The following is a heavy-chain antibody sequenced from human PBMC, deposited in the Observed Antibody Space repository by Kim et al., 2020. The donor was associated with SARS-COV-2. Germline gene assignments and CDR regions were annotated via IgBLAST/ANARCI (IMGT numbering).Heavy chain of an antibody. CDR1: GGSFSGYY. CDR3: ARGSQLDYDFWSGGTRGYYFDY. Sequence: SETLSLTCAVYGGSFSGYYWSWIRQPPGKGLEWIGEINHSGSTNYNPSLKSRVTISVDTSKNQFSLKLSSVTAADTAVYYCARGSQLDYDFWSGGTRGYYFDYWGQGTLVTVSS. D-gene: IGHD3-3*01. V-gene: IGHV4-34*01. CDR2: INHSGST. J-gene: IGHJ4*02.